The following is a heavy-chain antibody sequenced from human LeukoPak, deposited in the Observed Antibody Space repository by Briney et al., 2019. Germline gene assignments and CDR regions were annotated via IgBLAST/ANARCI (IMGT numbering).Heavy chain of an antibody. CDR3: ARDSGYDLNYYYYYMDV. D-gene: IGHD5-12*01. Sequence: ASVKVSCKGSGYTFTSYRISWVRQAPGQGLEWMGWINPNSGGTNYAQKFQGRVTMTRDTSISTAYMELSRLRSDDTAVYYCARDSGYDLNYYYYYMDVWGKGTTVTVSS. J-gene: IGHJ6*03. CDR1: GYTFTSYR. V-gene: IGHV1-2*02. CDR2: INPNSGGT.